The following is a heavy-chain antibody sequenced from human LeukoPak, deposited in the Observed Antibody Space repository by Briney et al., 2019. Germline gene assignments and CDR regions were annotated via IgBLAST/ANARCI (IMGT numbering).Heavy chain of an antibody. V-gene: IGHV1-69*04. CDR2: IIPILGIA. CDR1: GGTFSSYA. J-gene: IGHJ4*02. Sequence: SVKVSCKASGGTFSSYAISWVRQAPGQGLEWMGRIIPILGIANYAQKFQGRVTITADKSTSTAYMELSSLRSEDTAVYYCAAGGGDGGYDYNFDYWGQGTLVTVSS. CDR3: AAGGGDGGYDYNFDY. D-gene: IGHD5-12*01.